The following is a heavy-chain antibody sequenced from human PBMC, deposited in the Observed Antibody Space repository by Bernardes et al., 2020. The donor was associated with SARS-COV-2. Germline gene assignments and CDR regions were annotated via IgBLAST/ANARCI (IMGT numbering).Heavy chain of an antibody. D-gene: IGHD2-15*01. J-gene: IGHJ4*02. CDR1: EFTFSRYA. Sequence: GESLRLSCVASEFTFSRYAMHWVRRAPGKGLEWVAMMSFDGSNIYHSDSVKGRFSISRDNSRNTLYLQLNSLTPEDSAVYFCARDWGNIAATNFCDSWGQGTPVTVS. CDR3: ARDWGNIAATNFCDS. CDR2: MSFDGSNI. V-gene: IGHV3-30*04.